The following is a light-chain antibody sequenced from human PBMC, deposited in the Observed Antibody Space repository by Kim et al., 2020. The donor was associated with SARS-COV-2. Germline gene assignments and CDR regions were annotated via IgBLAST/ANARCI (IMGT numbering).Light chain of an antibody. CDR1: QSISIY. Sequence: DIQMTQSPSSLSASVADRVTITCRTSQSISIYLNWYQQRPGKAPELLISAASSLQSGVPSRFSGSGSGTDFTLTISSLQPEDFATYYCQESYSTPYIFGQGTNLAI. CDR2: AAS. V-gene: IGKV1-39*01. J-gene: IGKJ2*01. CDR3: QESYSTPYI.